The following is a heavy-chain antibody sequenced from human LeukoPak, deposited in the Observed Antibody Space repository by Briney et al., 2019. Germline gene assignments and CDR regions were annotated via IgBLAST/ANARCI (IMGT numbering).Heavy chain of an antibody. D-gene: IGHD3-16*02. CDR2: ISWNSGSI. Sequence: GRSLRLSCAASGFTFDDYAMHWVRQAPGKGLEWVSGISWNSGSIGYADSVKGRFTISRDNAKNSLYLQMNSLRAEDTALYYCAKGVGGVIVIPSDSWGQGTLVTVSS. J-gene: IGHJ5*02. CDR3: AKGVGGVIVIPSDS. CDR1: GFTFDDYA. V-gene: IGHV3-9*01.